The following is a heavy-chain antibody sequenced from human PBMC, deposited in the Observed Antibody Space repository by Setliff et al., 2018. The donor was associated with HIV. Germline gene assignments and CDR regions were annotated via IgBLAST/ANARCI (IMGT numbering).Heavy chain of an antibody. CDR2: ISPNFGHT. D-gene: IGHD6-19*01. CDR1: GYTFTTYG. V-gene: IGHV1-18*04. CDR3: ARLGSGWSDSYYYAMDI. Sequence: ASVKVSCKASGYTFTTYGISWVRQAPGHGLEWMGWISPNFGHTKYAQKFLDRVTMTIDTATSRAYMELRSLRYDDTTVYFCARLGSGWSDSYYYAMDIWGQGTTVTV. J-gene: IGHJ6*02.